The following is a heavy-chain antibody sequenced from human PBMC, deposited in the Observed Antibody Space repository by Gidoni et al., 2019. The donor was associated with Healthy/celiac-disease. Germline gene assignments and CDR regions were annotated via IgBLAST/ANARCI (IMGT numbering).Heavy chain of an antibody. J-gene: IGHJ3*02. CDR1: GGSISSSSYY. D-gene: IGHD6-6*01. Sequence: QLQLQESGPVLVKPSETLSLTCTVSGGSISSSSYYWGWIRQPPGKGLEWIGSIYYSGSTYYNPSLKSRVTISVDTSKNQFSLKLSSVTAADTAVYYCARHVKGEEYSSSSGPIDIWGQGTMVTVSS. CDR2: IYYSGST. CDR3: ARHVKGEEYSSSSGPIDI. V-gene: IGHV4-39*01.